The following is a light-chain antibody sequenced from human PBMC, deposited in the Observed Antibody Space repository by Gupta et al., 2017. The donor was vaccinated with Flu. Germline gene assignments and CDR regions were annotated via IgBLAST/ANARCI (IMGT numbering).Light chain of an antibody. CDR1: SLRTYY. J-gene: IGLJ3*02. V-gene: IGLV3-19*01. Sequence: SSELTQYPAVSVAFGQTVRITCQGDSLRTYYANWYQQKPGQAPLLVNYGENTRPSGIPDRFSGSGSGNTASLTITGAQAEDEADYYCNSRDSTGNHLLFGGGTKLTVL. CDR3: NSRDSTGNHLL. CDR2: GEN.